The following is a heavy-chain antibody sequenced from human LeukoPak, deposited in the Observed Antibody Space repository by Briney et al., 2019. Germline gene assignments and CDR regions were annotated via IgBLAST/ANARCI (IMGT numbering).Heavy chain of an antibody. CDR2: IIPIFGTA. V-gene: IGHV1-69*13. D-gene: IGHD3-10*01. Sequence: GASVKVSCTASGGTFSSYAISWVRQAPGQGLEWMGGIIPIFGTANYAQKFQGRVTITADESTSTAYMELSSLRSEDTAVYYCTREHRGGCYFDYWGQGTLVTVSS. CDR1: GGTFSSYA. J-gene: IGHJ4*02. CDR3: TREHRGGCYFDY.